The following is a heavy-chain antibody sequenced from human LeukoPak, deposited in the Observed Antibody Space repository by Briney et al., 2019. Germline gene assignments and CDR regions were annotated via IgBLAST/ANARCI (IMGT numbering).Heavy chain of an antibody. V-gene: IGHV4-59*01. Sequence: SETLSLTCTVSGGSISSYYWSWIRQPPGKGLEWIGYIYYSGSTNYNPSLKSRVTISVDTSKNQFSLKLSSVTAADTAVYYCARVRVTGTTFSYYYYGMDVRGQGTTVTVSS. CDR1: GGSISSYY. CDR2: IYYSGST. D-gene: IGHD1-20*01. CDR3: ARVRVTGTTFSYYYYGMDV. J-gene: IGHJ6*02.